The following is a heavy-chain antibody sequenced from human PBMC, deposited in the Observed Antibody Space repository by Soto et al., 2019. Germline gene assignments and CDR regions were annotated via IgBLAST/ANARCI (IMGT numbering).Heavy chain of an antibody. CDR1: GFTFSSYA. CDR2: ISYDGSNK. V-gene: IGHV3-30-3*01. J-gene: IGHJ4*02. CDR3: ARDRAAVAGPNDY. D-gene: IGHD6-19*01. Sequence: QVQLVESGGGVVQPGRSLRLSCAASGFTFSSYAMHWVRQAPGKGLEWVAVISYDGSNKYYADSVKGRFTISRDNSKNALYLQMNSLRAEDTAVYYCARDRAAVAGPNDYWGQGTLVTVSS.